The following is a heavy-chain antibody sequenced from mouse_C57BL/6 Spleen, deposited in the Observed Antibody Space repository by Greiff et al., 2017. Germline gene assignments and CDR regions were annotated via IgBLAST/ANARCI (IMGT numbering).Heavy chain of an antibody. CDR2: VWSGGST. CDR3: GSEVYYGSSDDFDY. J-gene: IGHJ2*01. Sequence: QVQLQQSGPGLVPPSQSLSITCTVSGFSLTSYGVHWVRQSPGKGLEWLVVVWSGGSTDYNAAFKSRLSISKANSKSQVFFKMNSLQADDTAIYYCGSEVYYGSSDDFDYWGQGTTLTVSS. D-gene: IGHD1-1*01. CDR1: GFSLTSYG. V-gene: IGHV2-2*01.